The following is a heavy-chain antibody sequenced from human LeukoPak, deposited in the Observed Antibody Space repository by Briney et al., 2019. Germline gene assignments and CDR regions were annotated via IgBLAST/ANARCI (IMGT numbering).Heavy chain of an antibody. V-gene: IGHV1-2*02. CDR1: GYTFTGYY. Sequence: ASVKVSCKASGYTFTGYYMHRVRQAPGQGLEWMGWINPNSGGTNYAQKFQGRVTMTRDTSISTAYMELSRLRSDDTAVYYCARGVFEWELRLLDYYYYMDVWGKGTTVTVSS. CDR3: ARGVFEWELRLLDYYYYMDV. D-gene: IGHD1-26*01. J-gene: IGHJ6*03. CDR2: INPNSGGT.